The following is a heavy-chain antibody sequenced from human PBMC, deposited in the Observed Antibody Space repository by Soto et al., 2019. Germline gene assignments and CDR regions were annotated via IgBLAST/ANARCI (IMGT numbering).Heavy chain of an antibody. V-gene: IGHV5-10-1*01. CDR2: IYPMDSYS. CDR3: ASLSTGFCTKTTCQHYFGMDV. J-gene: IGHJ6*02. CDR1: GYTFSAFW. Sequence: VESLKISCHGAGYTFSAFWITLVLEIPGKGLELIATIYPMDSYSNYSLSFQGHCTISADKSTGSAYPHWSTLEASDTAIYYCASLSTGFCTKTTCQHYFGMDVWGQGTTVTVSS. D-gene: IGHD2-8*01.